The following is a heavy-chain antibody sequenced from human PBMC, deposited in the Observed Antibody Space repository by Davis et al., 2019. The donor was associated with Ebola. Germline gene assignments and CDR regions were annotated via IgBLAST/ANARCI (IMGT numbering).Heavy chain of an antibody. J-gene: IGHJ6*03. Sequence: MPSETLSLTCTAASGSVNSNVYSWNWIRQSPEKGLEWIGFIYNRGTTNYNPSLNSRVTISKDTSRNQFSLELRSVTAADTAVYYCAALFSGSYLAYVDVWGKGTTVTVS. CDR3: AALFSGSYLAYVDV. D-gene: IGHD1-26*01. CDR1: SGSVNSNVYS. CDR2: IYNRGTT. V-gene: IGHV4-61*08.